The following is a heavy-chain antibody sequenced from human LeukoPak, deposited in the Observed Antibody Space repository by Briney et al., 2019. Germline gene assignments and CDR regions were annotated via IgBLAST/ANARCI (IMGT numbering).Heavy chain of an antibody. CDR3: ARGTVTTLFDY. J-gene: IGHJ4*02. CDR2: LYTSGST. V-gene: IGHV4-4*07. Sequence: SETLSLTCVVPGGSISYYYWSWIRQPAGKGLEWIGRLYTSGSTDYNPSLKSRVTMSVDTSKNQFSLKLRSVTAADTAVYYCARGTVTTLFDYWGQGTLVTVSS. D-gene: IGHD4-17*01. CDR1: GGSISYYY.